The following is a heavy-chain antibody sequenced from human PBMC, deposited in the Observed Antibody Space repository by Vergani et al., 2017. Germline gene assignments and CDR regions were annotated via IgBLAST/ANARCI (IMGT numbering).Heavy chain of an antibody. CDR3: AKHFRGWGIDY. V-gene: IGHV3-30*02. J-gene: IGHJ4*02. D-gene: IGHD3-16*01. CDR2: IQFDGSNQ. Sequence: QVQLVESGGGVVQRGGSLRLSCATSGYTLSNYYMQWIRQGPGKGLEFVAFIQFDGSNQYYADSVKGRFTLSRDFSKNTLYLQMNSLRTDDTATYYCAKHFRGWGIDYWGQGPRSSSLQ. CDR1: GYTLSNYY.